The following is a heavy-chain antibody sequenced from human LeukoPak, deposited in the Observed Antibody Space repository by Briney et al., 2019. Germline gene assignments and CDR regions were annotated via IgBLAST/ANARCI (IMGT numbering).Heavy chain of an antibody. Sequence: GGSLRLSCAASGFTFSSYAMHWVRQAPGEGLEWVAVISYDGSNKYYADSVKGRFTISRDNSKNTLYLQMNSLRAEDTAVYYCARASFFDYWGQGTLVTVSS. V-gene: IGHV3-30*04. D-gene: IGHD6-6*01. J-gene: IGHJ4*02. CDR3: ARASFFDY. CDR2: ISYDGSNK. CDR1: GFTFSSYA.